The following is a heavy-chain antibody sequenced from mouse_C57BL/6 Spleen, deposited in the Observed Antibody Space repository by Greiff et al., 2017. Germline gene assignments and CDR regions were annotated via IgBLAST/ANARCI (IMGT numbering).Heavy chain of an antibody. J-gene: IGHJ4*01. V-gene: IGHV1-66*01. CDR1: GYSFTSYY. D-gene: IGHD3-2*02. CDR3: ARVSSGYAMDY. CDR2: IYPGGGNT. Sequence: QVQLQQSGPELVKPGASVKISCKASGYSFTSYYIPWVKQRPGQGLEWIGWIYPGGGNTKYNEKFKGRATLTADTSSSTAYMQLSSLTSEDSAVYYGARVSSGYAMDYWGQGTSVTVSS.